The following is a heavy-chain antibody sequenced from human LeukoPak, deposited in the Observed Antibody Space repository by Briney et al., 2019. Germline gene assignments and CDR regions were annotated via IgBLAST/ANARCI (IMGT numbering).Heavy chain of an antibody. Sequence: QAGGSLRLSCAASGFTFSSYAMSWVRQAPGKGLEWVSGISGSGGSTYYADSVKGRFTISRDSSKNTLYLQMNSLRAEGTAVYYCAKGRRNYFDTSAGAFDIWGQGTLVTVSS. CDR1: GFTFSSYA. CDR3: AKGRRNYFDTSAGAFDI. CDR2: ISGSGGST. D-gene: IGHD3-22*01. J-gene: IGHJ3*02. V-gene: IGHV3-23*01.